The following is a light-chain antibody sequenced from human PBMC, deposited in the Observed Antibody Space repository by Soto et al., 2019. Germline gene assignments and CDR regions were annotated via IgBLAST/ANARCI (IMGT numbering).Light chain of an antibody. Sequence: SPLTQPPAGSGSPGQPVTIACTCTRRDVGGYNYVSWYQQHPGKAPKFMIYDVSNRPSGVSNRFSGSKSGNTASLTISGLKAEDDADCFCSAYTTSNTRRILFGSGTKVNVL. CDR2: DVS. CDR1: RRDVGGYNY. J-gene: IGLJ1*01. CDR3: SAYTTSNTRRIL. V-gene: IGLV2-14*01.